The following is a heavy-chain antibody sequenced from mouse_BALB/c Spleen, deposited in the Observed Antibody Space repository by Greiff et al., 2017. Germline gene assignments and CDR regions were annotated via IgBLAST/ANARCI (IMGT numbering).Heavy chain of an antibody. J-gene: IGHJ3*01. CDR3: ARHWGYGAWFDY. D-gene: IGHD3-1*01. V-gene: IGHV5-12-2*01. CDR2: ISNGGGST. Sequence: EVLLVESGGGLVQPGGSLKLSCAASGFTFSSYTMSWVRQTPETRLEWVAYISNGGGSTYSPDTVKGRFTTSKDNAKNTLYLKMSSMKTEDTAMYYCARHWGYGAWFDYWGQGTMVTVSA. CDR1: GFTFSSYT.